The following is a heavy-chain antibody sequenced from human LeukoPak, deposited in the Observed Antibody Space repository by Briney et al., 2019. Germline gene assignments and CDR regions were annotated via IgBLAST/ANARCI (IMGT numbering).Heavy chain of an antibody. CDR3: ARDAGYCSGGSCYLNWFDP. CDR2: INPSGGST. J-gene: IGHJ5*02. D-gene: IGHD2-15*01. CDR1: GYTFTSYY. V-gene: IGHV1-46*01. Sequence: ASVKVSCKASGYTFTSYYMHWVRQAPGQGLEWMGIINPSGGSTSYAQKFQGRVTMTRDMSTSTVYMELSSLRSEDTAVYYCARDAGYCSGGSCYLNWFDPWGQGTLVTVSS.